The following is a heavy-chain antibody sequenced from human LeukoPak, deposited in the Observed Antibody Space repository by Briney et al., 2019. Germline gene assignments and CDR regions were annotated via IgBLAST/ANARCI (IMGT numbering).Heavy chain of an antibody. CDR2: VSSGSATI. CDR1: GFTFSEFT. CDR3: ARDLRYAFDY. J-gene: IGHJ4*02. Sequence: GGSLRLSCAASGFTFSEFTMNWARQAPGKGLEWVSYVSSGSATISYADSVKGRFTMSRDNAKNSLFLQMNTLRDEDTAVYFCARDLRYAFDYWGQGTLVTVSS. V-gene: IGHV3-48*02. D-gene: IGHD5-12*01.